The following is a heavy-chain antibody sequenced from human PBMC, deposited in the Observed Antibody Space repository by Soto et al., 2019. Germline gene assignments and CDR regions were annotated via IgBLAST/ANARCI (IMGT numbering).Heavy chain of an antibody. J-gene: IGHJ4*02. CDR3: ARVPSYSGFILYYFDY. CDR2: IYYSGST. CDR1: GGSIISGYYY. V-gene: IGHV4-30-4*01. Sequence: QVQLQESGPGLVKPSQTLSLTCTVSGGSIISGYYYWSWIRQPPGPGLAWIGYIYYSGSTYYNPSLQSRVTISVDTSKHQFYLKLSSVTAADTAVYYCARVPSYSGFILYYFDYWGQGTLVTVSS. D-gene: IGHD5-12*01.